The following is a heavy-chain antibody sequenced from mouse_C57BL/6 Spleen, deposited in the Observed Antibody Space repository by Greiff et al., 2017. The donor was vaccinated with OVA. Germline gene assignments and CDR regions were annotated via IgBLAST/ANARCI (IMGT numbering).Heavy chain of an antibody. D-gene: IGHD1-1*02. CDR1: GYTFTDYE. CDR3: TREENYYGSY. J-gene: IGHJ3*01. Sequence: VKLMESGAELVRPGASVTLSCKASGYTFTDYEMHWVKQTPVHGLEWIGAIDPETGGTAYNQKFKGKAILTADKSSSTAYMELRSLTSEDSAVYYCTREENYYGSYWGQGTLVTVSA. V-gene: IGHV1-15*01. CDR2: IDPETGGT.